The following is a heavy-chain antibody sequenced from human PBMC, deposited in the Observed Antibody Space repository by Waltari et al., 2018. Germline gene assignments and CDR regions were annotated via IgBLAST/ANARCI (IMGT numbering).Heavy chain of an antibody. D-gene: IGHD2-15*01. Sequence: QVQLQESGPGLVKPSETLSLTCTVSGGSISSHYWSWIRQPPGKGLEWIGYIYYSGSTNYNPSLKSRVTISVDTSKNQFSLKLSSVTAADTAVYYCARSPLVGWFDPWGQGTLVTVSS. CDR2: IYYSGST. CDR1: GGSISSHY. J-gene: IGHJ5*02. V-gene: IGHV4-59*11. CDR3: ARSPLVGWFDP.